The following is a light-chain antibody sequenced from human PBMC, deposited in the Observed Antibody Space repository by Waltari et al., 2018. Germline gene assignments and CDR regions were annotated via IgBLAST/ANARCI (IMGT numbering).Light chain of an antibody. CDR3: CSYAGSSTLV. CDR2: EGS. Sequence: QSALPPPASVSGSPGQSIPISCTGTSSDVGTYNLVSWYQQHPGKAPKLMIYEGSKRPSGVSNRFSGSKSGNTASLTISGLQAEDEADYYCCSYAGSSTLVFGGGTKLTVL. J-gene: IGLJ3*02. CDR1: SSDVGTYNL. V-gene: IGLV2-23*01.